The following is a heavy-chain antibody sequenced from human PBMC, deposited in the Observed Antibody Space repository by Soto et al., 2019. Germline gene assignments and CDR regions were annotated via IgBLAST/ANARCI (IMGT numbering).Heavy chain of an antibody. Sequence: GGSLRLSCAASGFTFSSYAMHWVRQAPGKGLEWVAVISYDGSNKYYADSVKGRFTISRDNSKNTLYLQMNSLRAEDTAVYYCARRRGTRRGGDIAVAGIDMDVWGQGTTVTVSS. V-gene: IGHV3-30-3*01. CDR3: ARRRGTRRGGDIAVAGIDMDV. CDR2: ISYDGSNK. D-gene: IGHD6-19*01. J-gene: IGHJ6*02. CDR1: GFTFSSYA.